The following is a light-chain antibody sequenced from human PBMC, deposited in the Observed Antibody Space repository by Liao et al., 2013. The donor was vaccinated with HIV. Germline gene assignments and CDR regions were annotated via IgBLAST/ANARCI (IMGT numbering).Light chain of an antibody. Sequence: SYKLTQPPSVSVSPGQTASITCSGDRLGDNIVSWYQQRPGQSPVVVIYQDNKWPSGIPERFSGSNSGNTATLTISGTQAMDEADYYCQAWDSSTAWEVFGGGTKLTVL. J-gene: IGLJ2*01. CDR2: QDN. CDR3: QAWDSSTAWEV. V-gene: IGLV3-1*01. CDR1: RLGDNI.